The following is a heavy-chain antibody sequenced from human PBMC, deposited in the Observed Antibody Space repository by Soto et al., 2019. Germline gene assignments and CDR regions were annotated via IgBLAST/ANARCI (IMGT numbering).Heavy chain of an antibody. V-gene: IGHV3-11*01. CDR1: GFTFSDYY. J-gene: IGHJ4*02. CDR3: AREVSGSYSTFDS. Sequence: GGSLRLSCAASGFTFSDYYMSWIRQAPGKGLEWISCITSNGRAMSYADSVKGRFTISRDNAANSLYLQMNSLRVEDTAFYYCAREVSGSYSTFDSWGQGILVTVSS. CDR2: ITSNGRAM. D-gene: IGHD6-19*01.